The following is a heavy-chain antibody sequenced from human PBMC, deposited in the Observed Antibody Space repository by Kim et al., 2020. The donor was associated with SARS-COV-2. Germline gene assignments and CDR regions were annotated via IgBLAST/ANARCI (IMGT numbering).Heavy chain of an antibody. Sequence: SVTGRFTIPRDNAKNSRYLQMNSLRAEDTAVYYCARDEGYCYDSSGYQDYWGQGTLVTVSS. J-gene: IGHJ4*02. V-gene: IGHV3-21*01. D-gene: IGHD3-22*01. CDR3: ARDEGYCYDSSGYQDY.